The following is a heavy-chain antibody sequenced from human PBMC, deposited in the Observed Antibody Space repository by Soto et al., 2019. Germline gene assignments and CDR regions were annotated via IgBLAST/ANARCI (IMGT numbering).Heavy chain of an antibody. J-gene: IGHJ4*02. CDR2: ISFNGNSL. D-gene: IGHD2-15*01. V-gene: IGHV3-30-3*01. Sequence: GGSLRLSCTASEFSFSSYAMHWIRQSPGKGLEWVAVISFNGNSLHYADSVKDRFTISRDNSKSTLYLQMNNMRTEDTAVYYCPRTPDTITYYFDYWGQGTLVTVSS. CDR1: EFSFSSYA. CDR3: PRTPDTITYYFDY.